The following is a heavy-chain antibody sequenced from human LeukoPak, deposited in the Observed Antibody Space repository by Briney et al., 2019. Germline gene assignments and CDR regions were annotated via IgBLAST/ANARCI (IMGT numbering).Heavy chain of an antibody. CDR1: GGTFSSYA. CDR2: IIPILGIA. D-gene: IGHD3-10*01. V-gene: IGHV1-69*04. J-gene: IGHJ4*02. CDR3: AREPASAYGSGTDAFDY. Sequence: SVKVSCKASGGTFSSYAISWVRQAPGQGLEWMGRIIPILGIANYAQKFQGRVTITADKSTSTAYMELSSLRSEDTAVYYCAREPASAYGSGTDAFDYWGQGTLVTVSS.